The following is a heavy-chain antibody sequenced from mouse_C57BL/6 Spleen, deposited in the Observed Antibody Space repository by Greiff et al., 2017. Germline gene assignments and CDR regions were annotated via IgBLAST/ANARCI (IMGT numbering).Heavy chain of an antibody. J-gene: IGHJ4*01. CDR3: ARWDDAMDY. CDR1: GYTFTGYTFTGYW. Sequence: QVQLQQSGAELMQPGASVKLSCKATGYTFTGYTFTGYWIEWVKQRPGHGLEWIGEILPGSGSANSNEKFKGKATFTADTSSNTAYMQLSSLTTEDSAIFSCARWDDAMDYWGQGTSVTVSS. D-gene: IGHD4-1*01. CDR2: ILPGSGSA. V-gene: IGHV1-9*01.